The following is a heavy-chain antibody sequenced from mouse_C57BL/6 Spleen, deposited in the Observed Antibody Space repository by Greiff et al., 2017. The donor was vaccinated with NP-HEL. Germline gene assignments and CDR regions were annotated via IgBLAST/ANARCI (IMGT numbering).Heavy chain of an antibody. CDR1: GYSITSGYY. CDR3: ARDQVGRLDY. CDR2: ISYDGSN. D-gene: IGHD1-1*02. Sequence: DVQLQESGPGLVKPSQSLSLTCSVTGYSITSGYYWNWIRQFPGNKLEWMGYISYDGSNNYNPSLKNRISITRDTSKNQFFLKLNSVTTEDTATYYCARDQVGRLDYWGQGTTLTVSS. J-gene: IGHJ2*01. V-gene: IGHV3-6*01.